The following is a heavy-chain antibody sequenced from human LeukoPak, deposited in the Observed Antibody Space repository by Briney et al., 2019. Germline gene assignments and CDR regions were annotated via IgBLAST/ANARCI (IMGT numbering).Heavy chain of an antibody. CDR2: IKQDGSEK. V-gene: IGHV3-7*04. D-gene: IGHD3-10*01. CDR3: ARRGYYYKSGLAFDI. J-gene: IGHJ3*02. CDR1: GFTLTDYW. Sequence: PGGSLRLSCAASGFTLTDYWMGWVRQAPGKGLEWVANIKQDGSEKYYVDSVKGRFTISRDDAKNSLYLQMNSLRAEDTAVYFCARRGYYYKSGLAFDIWGQGTMVTVSS.